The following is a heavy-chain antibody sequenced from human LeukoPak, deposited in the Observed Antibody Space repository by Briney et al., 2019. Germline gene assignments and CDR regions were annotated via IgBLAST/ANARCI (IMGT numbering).Heavy chain of an antibody. J-gene: IGHJ4*02. CDR1: GFTFTSAT. D-gene: IGHD3-10*01. CDR3: AGTPWFGELTLDY. V-gene: IGHV1-58*02. Sequence: TSVKVSCKASGFTFTSATIQWVRQARGQRLEWIGWIVVGSGNTNYAQKFQERVIITRGMSTTTVYMELSSLRSEDTAVYYCAGTPWFGELTLDYWGQGTLVTVSS. CDR2: IVVGSGNT.